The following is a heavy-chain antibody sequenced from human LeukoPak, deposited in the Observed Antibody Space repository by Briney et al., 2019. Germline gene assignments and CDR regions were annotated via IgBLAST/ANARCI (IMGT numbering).Heavy chain of an antibody. V-gene: IGHV1-2*02. CDR3: ARALNYYGSGSYSAGDY. CDR1: GYTFTGYY. Sequence: GASVKVSCKASGYTFTGYYMHWVRQAPGQGLEWMGWINPNSGGTNYAQKFQGRVTMTRDTSISTAYMEPSRLRSDDTAVYYCARALNYYGSGSYSAGDYWGQGTLVTVSS. D-gene: IGHD3-10*01. CDR2: INPNSGGT. J-gene: IGHJ4*02.